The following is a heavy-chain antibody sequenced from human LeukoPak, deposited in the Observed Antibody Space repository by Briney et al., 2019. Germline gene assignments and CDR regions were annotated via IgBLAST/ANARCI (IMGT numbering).Heavy chain of an antibody. D-gene: IGHD2-8*01. Sequence: SETLFLTCAVSGGSISSSNWWSWVRQPPGKGLEWIGEIYHSGSTNYNPSLKSRVTISVDKSKNQFSLKLSSVTAADTAVYYCARDINGPPANNWFDPWGQGTLVTVSS. V-gene: IGHV4-4*02. CDR3: ARDINGPPANNWFDP. J-gene: IGHJ5*02. CDR1: GGSISSSNW. CDR2: IYHSGST.